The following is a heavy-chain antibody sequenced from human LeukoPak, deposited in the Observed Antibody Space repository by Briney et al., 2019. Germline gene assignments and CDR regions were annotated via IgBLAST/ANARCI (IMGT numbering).Heavy chain of an antibody. V-gene: IGHV3-21*01. CDR3: ARDAFGAFDI. Sequence: GGSLRLSCAASGFTVSSNYMSWVRQAPGKGLEWVSSISSSSSYIYYADSVKGRFTISRDNAKNSLYLQMNSLRAEDTAVYYCARDAFGAFDIWGQGTMVTVSS. CDR1: GFTVSSNY. J-gene: IGHJ3*02. D-gene: IGHD2/OR15-2a*01. CDR2: ISSSSSYI.